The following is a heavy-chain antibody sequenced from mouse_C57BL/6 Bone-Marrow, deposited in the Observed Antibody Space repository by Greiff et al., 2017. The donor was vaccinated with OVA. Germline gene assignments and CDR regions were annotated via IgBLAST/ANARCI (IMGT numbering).Heavy chain of an antibody. CDR3: TDYYGSRDAMDY. CDR1: GFTFSSYA. J-gene: IGHJ4*01. V-gene: IGHV5-9-1*02. D-gene: IGHD1-1*01. CDR2: ISSGGDYI. Sequence: EVKVVESGEGLVKPGGSLKLSCAASGFTFSSYAMSWVRQTPEKRLEWVAYISSGGDYIYYADTVKGRFTISRDNARNTLYLQMSSLKSEDTAMYYCTDYYGSRDAMDYWGQGTSVTVSS.